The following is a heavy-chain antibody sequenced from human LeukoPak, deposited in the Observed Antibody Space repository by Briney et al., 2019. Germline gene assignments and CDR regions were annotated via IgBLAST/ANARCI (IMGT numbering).Heavy chain of an antibody. D-gene: IGHD3-22*01. CDR2: IHYSGST. CDR3: ARELLKSSGYYYISYFDY. CDR1: GGSISSHY. Sequence: SETLSLTCTVSGGSISSHYWSWIRQPPGKGLEWIGYIHYSGSTNYNPSLKSRVTISVDTSKNQFSLKLSSVTAADTAVYYCARELLKSSGYYYISYFDYWGQGTLVTVSS. J-gene: IGHJ4*02. V-gene: IGHV4-59*11.